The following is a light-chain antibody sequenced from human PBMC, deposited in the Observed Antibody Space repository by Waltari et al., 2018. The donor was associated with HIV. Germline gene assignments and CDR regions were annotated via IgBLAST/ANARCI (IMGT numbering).Light chain of an antibody. Sequence: QSALTQPASVSGSPGQSITISCTGTSSDIGSYNLVSWYQQHPGKAPNLIIFEATNQPSGISNHVTGSKTGHTASLPSSGLQAEDDAEYYCCSNAGSGDLWVFGGGTKMTVL. J-gene: IGLJ3*02. CDR2: EAT. CDR3: CSNAGSGDLWV. V-gene: IGLV2-23*01. CDR1: SSDIGSYNL.